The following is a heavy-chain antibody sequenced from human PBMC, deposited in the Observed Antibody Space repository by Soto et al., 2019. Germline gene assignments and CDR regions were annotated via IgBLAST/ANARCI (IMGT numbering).Heavy chain of an antibody. Sequence: PGGSLRLSCAASGFTFSSYDMHWVRQATGKGLEWVSAIGTAGDTYYPGSVKGRFTISRENAKNSLYLQMNSLRAEDTAVYYCARVGYCSGGSCYHFDDWGQGTRVTVSS. J-gene: IGHJ4*02. CDR1: GFTFSSYD. CDR2: IGTAGDT. V-gene: IGHV3-13*01. CDR3: ARVGYCSGGSCYHFDD. D-gene: IGHD2-15*01.